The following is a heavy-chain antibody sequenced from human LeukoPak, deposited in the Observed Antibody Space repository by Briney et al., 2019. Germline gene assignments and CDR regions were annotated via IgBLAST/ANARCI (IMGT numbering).Heavy chain of an antibody. J-gene: IGHJ5*02. D-gene: IGHD4-23*01. Sequence: SETLSLTCAVYGGSFSGYYWSWIRQPPGKGLERIGEINHSGSTNYNPSLKSRVTISVDTSKNQFSLKLSSATAADTAVYYCATSPRRVTPLDPWGQGTLVTVSS. CDR2: INHSGST. CDR3: ATSPRRVTPLDP. V-gene: IGHV4-34*01. CDR1: GGSFSGYY.